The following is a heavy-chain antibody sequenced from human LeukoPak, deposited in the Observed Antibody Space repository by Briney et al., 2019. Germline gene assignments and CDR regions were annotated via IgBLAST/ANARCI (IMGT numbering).Heavy chain of an antibody. J-gene: IGHJ5*02. CDR3: ARGRFLEDNWFDP. CDR2: IYHSGST. V-gene: IGHV4-30-2*01. D-gene: IGHD3-3*01. Sequence: PSQTLSLTCAVSGGSISSGGYSWSWIRQPPGKGLEWIGYIYHSGSTYYNPSLKSRVAISVDRSKNQFSLKLSSVTAADTAVYYCARGRFLEDNWFDPWGQGTLVTVSP. CDR1: GGSISSGGYS.